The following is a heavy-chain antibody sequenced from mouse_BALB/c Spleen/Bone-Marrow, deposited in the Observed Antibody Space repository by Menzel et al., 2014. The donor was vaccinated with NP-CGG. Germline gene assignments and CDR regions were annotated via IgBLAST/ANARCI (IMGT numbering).Heavy chain of an antibody. J-gene: IGHJ3*01. CDR3: ARGIYYGYDEGAWFAY. D-gene: IGHD2-2*01. CDR2: IRNKANGYTT. Sequence: EVHLVESGGGLVQPGGSLRLSRATSGFTFTDYYMSWVRQPPGKALEWLGFIRNKANGYTTEYSASVKGRFTISRDNSQSILYLQMNALRAEDSATYYRARGIYYGYDEGAWFAYWGQGTLVTVSA. V-gene: IGHV7-3*02. CDR1: GFTFTDYY.